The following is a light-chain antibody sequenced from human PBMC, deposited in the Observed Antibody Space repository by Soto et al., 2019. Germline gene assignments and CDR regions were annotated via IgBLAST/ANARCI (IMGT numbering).Light chain of an antibody. Sequence: QSVLTQPPSVSGAPGQRVTISCTGSSSNIGARYDVHWYQQLPGTAPKLLIYANSNRPSGVPDRFSGSKSGTSASLAITGLQAEDEADYYCAAWDDSLSGVFGGGTKLTVL. CDR2: ANS. V-gene: IGLV1-40*01. CDR1: SSNIGARYD. CDR3: AAWDDSLSGV. J-gene: IGLJ2*01.